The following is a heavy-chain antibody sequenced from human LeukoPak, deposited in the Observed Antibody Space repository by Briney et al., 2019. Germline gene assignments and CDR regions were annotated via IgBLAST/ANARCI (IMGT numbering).Heavy chain of an antibody. CDR2: ISAYNGNT. Sequence: ASVKVSCKASGGTFSSYAISWVRQAPGQGLEWMGWISAYNGNTNYAQKLQGRVTMTTDTSTSTAYMELRSLRSDDTAVYYCARDRYYYDSSGYYYRFDYWGQGTLVTVSS. J-gene: IGHJ4*02. CDR3: ARDRYYYDSSGYYYRFDY. D-gene: IGHD3-22*01. V-gene: IGHV1-18*01. CDR1: GGTFSSYA.